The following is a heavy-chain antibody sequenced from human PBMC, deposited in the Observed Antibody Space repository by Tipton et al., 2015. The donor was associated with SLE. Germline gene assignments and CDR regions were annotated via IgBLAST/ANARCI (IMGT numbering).Heavy chain of an antibody. CDR3: ARGGHYSPFDP. J-gene: IGHJ5*02. CDR2: ISGNGGET. CDR1: GFTFGNND. Sequence: SPRLSCAGPGFTFGNNDMTWVRQAPGKGLEWVSTISGNGGETFYADSVTGRFTISRDNSKNTMYVQINSLRADDTAVYYCARGGHYSPFDPWGQGTLVTVSS. V-gene: IGHV3-23*01. D-gene: IGHD1-26*01.